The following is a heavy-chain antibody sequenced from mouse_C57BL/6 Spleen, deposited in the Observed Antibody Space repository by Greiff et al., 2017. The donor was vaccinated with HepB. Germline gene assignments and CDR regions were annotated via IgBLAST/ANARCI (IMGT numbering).Heavy chain of an antibody. Sequence: QVQLQQPGAELVKPGASVKLSCKASGYTFTSYWMHWVKQRPGQGLEWIGMIHPNSGSTNYNETFKSKATLTVDKSSSTAYMQLSSLTSEDSAVYYCARFGTTGFAYWGQGTLVTVSA. J-gene: IGHJ3*01. CDR1: GYTFTSYW. CDR3: ARFGTTGFAY. D-gene: IGHD1-1*02. V-gene: IGHV1-64*01. CDR2: IHPNSGST.